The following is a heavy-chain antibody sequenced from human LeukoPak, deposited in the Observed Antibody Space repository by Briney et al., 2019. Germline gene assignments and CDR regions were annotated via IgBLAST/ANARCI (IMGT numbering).Heavy chain of an antibody. CDR2: TSPSDSYT. CDR1: GYSFTSYW. V-gene: IGHV5-10-1*01. CDR3: ARHRIAAAANDY. Sequence: GESLKISCKGSGYSFTSYWISWVRQMPGKGLEWMGRTSPSDSYTNYSPSFQGHVTISADKSISTAYLQWSSLKASDTAVYYCARHRIAAAANDYWGQGTLVTVSS. D-gene: IGHD6-13*01. J-gene: IGHJ4*02.